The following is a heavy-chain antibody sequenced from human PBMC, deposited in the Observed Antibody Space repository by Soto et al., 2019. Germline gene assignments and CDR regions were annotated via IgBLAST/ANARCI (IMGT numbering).Heavy chain of an antibody. CDR2: INHSGST. J-gene: IGHJ1*01. CDR1: GGSFSGYD. D-gene: IGHD6-13*01. Sequence: SETLSLTCAVYGGSFSGYDWSWIRQPPGKGLEWIGEINHSGSTNYNPSLKSRVTISVDTSKNQFSLKLSSVTAADTAVYYCARGGGSSWYGRYFQHWGQGTLVTVS. V-gene: IGHV4-34*01. CDR3: ARGGGSSWYGRYFQH.